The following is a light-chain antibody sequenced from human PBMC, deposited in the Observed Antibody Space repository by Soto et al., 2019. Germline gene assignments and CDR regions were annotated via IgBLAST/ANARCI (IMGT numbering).Light chain of an antibody. CDR3: QQYKKGTRT. V-gene: IGKV3-15*01. CDR2: GXS. J-gene: IGKJ5*01. Sequence: IVMTQSPATLAVSPGERATMSXRASQSVSLNLAWYQQHPGXAPRXXXAGXSTRATGSPARFSGSGSGTEFTLTISSLHSEDFAAYYCQQYKKGTRTFGQGTRLEIK. CDR1: QSVSLN.